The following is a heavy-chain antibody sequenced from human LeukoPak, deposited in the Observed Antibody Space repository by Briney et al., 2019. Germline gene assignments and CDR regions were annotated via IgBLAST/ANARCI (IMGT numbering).Heavy chain of an antibody. CDR1: GFTLSSYW. J-gene: IGHJ4*02. CDR3: AKSSGARGGDDY. D-gene: IGHD3-10*01. Sequence: GGSLRLSCSASGFTLSSYWMSWVRQAPGKGLEWVANIKQDGSEKYYVDSVKGRFTISRDNAKNSLYLQMNSLRAEDTAVYYCAKSSGARGGDDYWGQGTLVTVSS. V-gene: IGHV3-7*01. CDR2: IKQDGSEK.